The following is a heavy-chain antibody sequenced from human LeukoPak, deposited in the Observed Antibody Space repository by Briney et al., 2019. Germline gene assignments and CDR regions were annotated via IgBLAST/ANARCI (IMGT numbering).Heavy chain of an antibody. V-gene: IGHV1-69*01. Sequence: ASVKVSCKASGGTFSSYAISWVRQAPGRGLEWMGGSIPIFGSANYAQTFQGRVTITADESTSTAYLELSSLRSEDTAVYYCARGGHTAMVNSDAFDIWGQGTMVTVSS. J-gene: IGHJ3*02. CDR1: GGTFSSYA. CDR2: SIPIFGSA. D-gene: IGHD5-18*01. CDR3: ARGGHTAMVNSDAFDI.